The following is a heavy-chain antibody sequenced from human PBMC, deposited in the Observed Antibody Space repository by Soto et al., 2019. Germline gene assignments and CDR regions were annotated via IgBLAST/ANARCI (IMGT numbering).Heavy chain of an antibody. CDR2: ISSSSSTI. CDR1: GFTFSSYS. J-gene: IGHJ5*02. V-gene: IGHV3-48*02. CDR3: ASQYYYDSSGQGFDP. D-gene: IGHD3-22*01. Sequence: EVQLVESGGGLVQPGGSLRLSCAASGFTFSSYSMNWVRQAPGKGLEWVSYISSSSSTIYYADSVKGRFTISRDNAKNSLYLQMNSLRDEDTAVYYCASQYYYDSSGQGFDPWGQGTLVTVSS.